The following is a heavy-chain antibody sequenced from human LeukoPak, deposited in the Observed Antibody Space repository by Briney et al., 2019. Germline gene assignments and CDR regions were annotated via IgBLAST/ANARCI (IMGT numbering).Heavy chain of an antibody. V-gene: IGHV3-53*01. CDR2: IYSGGST. CDR1: GSTVSSNY. CDR3: ARDTPDYYGMDV. J-gene: IGHJ6*02. Sequence: PGGSLRLSCAASGSTVSSNYMSWVRQAPGKGLEWVSVIYSGGSTYYADSVKGRFTISRDNSKNTLYLQMNSLRAEDTAVYYCARDTPDYYGMDVWGQGTTVTVSS.